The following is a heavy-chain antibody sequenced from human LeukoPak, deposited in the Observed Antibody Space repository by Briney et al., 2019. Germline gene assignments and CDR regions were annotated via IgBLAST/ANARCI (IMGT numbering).Heavy chain of an antibody. V-gene: IGHV4-59*11. CDR3: ARDQGSTGDWFDP. Sequence: PSETLSLTCTVSGGPISSHYWSWIRQPPGKGLEWIGYIYYSGTTNYNPSLKSRVTISVDTSKNQFSLKLSSVTAADTAVYYCARDQGSTGDWFDPWGQGTLVTVSS. CDR2: IYYSGTT. D-gene: IGHD1-14*01. J-gene: IGHJ5*02. CDR1: GGPISSHY.